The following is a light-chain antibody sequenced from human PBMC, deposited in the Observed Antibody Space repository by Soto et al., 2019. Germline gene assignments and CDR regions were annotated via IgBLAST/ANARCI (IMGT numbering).Light chain of an antibody. J-gene: IGLJ3*02. CDR2: RNN. CDR3: QSFDSNLSGWV. V-gene: IGLV1-40*01. Sequence: QSVLTQPPSVSGAPGQRVTISCTGNSSNIGARHDVHWYQQPPGTAPKLLIFRNNNRASGVPGRFSGARSGTSASLAITGLQTGDEADYYCQSFDSNLSGWVFGGGTKLTVL. CDR1: SSNIGARHD.